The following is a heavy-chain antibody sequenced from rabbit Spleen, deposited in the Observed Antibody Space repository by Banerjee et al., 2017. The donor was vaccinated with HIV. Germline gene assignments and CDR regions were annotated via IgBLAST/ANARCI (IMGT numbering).Heavy chain of an antibody. CDR2: IYTGSSGRT. CDR1: GFSFSSSYW. CDR3: GRAPDDYFNL. Sequence: QEQLEESGGDLVKPEGSLTLTCTASGFSFSSSYWICWVRQAPGKGLEWIACIYTGSSGRTYYANWAKGRFTISKTSSTTVTLQMTSLTAADTATYFCGRAPDDYFNLWGPGTLVTVS. V-gene: IGHV1S45*01. J-gene: IGHJ4*01.